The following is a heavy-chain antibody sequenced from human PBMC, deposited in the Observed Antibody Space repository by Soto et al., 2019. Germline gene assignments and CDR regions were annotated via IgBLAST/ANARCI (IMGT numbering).Heavy chain of an antibody. Sequence: PSETLSLTCTVSGVSITSHYWTWIRQPPGKGLEWIGNIHYSGSTNYSPSLKSRVIISVDTSENQSSLKLSSVTTADTAVYYCARSRQGYYDSSGPSDYWGQGTLVTVSS. CDR3: ARSRQGYYDSSGPSDY. D-gene: IGHD3-22*01. V-gene: IGHV4-59*11. CDR1: GVSITSHY. J-gene: IGHJ4*02. CDR2: IHYSGST.